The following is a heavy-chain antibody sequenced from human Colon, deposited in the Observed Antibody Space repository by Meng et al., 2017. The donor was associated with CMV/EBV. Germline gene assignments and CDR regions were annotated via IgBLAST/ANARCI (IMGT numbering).Heavy chain of an antibody. V-gene: IGHV3-30-3*01. CDR1: GFTFSNYI. CDR3: AREPSFGDYDY. J-gene: IGHJ4*02. Sequence: SCAAAGFTFSNYIMHWVRQAPGKGLEWVAAMSPDGSNIYYPDSVKGRFTISRDNSKNIVYLQMNSLRAGDTAVYYCAREPSFGDYDYWGQGTLVTVSS. CDR2: MSPDGSNI. D-gene: IGHD4-17*01.